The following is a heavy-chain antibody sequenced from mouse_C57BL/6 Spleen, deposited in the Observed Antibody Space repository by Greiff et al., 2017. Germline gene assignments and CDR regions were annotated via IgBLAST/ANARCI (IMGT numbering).Heavy chain of an antibody. CDR1: GFSLTSYG. J-gene: IGHJ4*01. CDR3: AKKGYDGYYAMDY. D-gene: IGHD2-3*01. Sequence: VKLQQSGPGLVQPSQSLSITCTVSGFSLTSYGVHWVRQSPGKGLEWLGVIWRGGSTDYNAAFMSRLSITKDNSKSQVFFKMNSLQADDTAIYYCAKKGYDGYYAMDYWGQGTSVTVSS. V-gene: IGHV2-5*01. CDR2: IWRGGST.